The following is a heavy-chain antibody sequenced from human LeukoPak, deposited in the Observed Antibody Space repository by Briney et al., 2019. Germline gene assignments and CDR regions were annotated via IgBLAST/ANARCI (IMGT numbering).Heavy chain of an antibody. V-gene: IGHV3-21*01. Sequence: PRGSLTLSCAAAGFTFSRYSMNWVRQAAGKLLEWVSSISSIISYTYYANSVKSRFTNYRDNAKTTLYLQMNSLRAEDTAVYYCASGRVPAAALPYYGMDVWGQGTTVTVSS. D-gene: IGHD2-2*01. J-gene: IGHJ6*02. CDR1: GFTFSRYS. CDR2: ISSIISYT. CDR3: ASGRVPAAALPYYGMDV.